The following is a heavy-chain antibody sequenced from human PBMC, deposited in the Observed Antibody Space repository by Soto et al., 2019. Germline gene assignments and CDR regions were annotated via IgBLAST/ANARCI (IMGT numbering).Heavy chain of an antibody. CDR2: INHSGST. Sequence: PSETLSLTCTVSGGSISSGDYYWSWIRQPPGKGLEWIGEINHSGSTNYNPSLKSRVTISVDTSKNQFSLKLSSVTAADTAVYYCASGDDCYGMDVWGQGTTVTVSS. D-gene: IGHD2-21*02. J-gene: IGHJ6*02. CDR3: ASGDDCYGMDV. CDR1: GGSISSGDYY. V-gene: IGHV4-39*07.